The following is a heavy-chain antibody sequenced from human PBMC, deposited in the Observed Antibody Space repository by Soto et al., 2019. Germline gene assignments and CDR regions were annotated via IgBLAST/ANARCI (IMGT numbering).Heavy chain of an antibody. D-gene: IGHD3-10*01. V-gene: IGHV4-39*01. CDR2: IYYSGST. CDR1: GGSISSSSYY. CDR3: ARQTSGSYGSAFDY. Sequence: QLQLQESGPGLVKPSETLSLTCTVSGGSISSSSYYWGWIRQPPGKGLEWIGSIYYSGSTYYNPSLKWRVTISVDTSKNQFSLKLSSVTAADTAVYYCARQTSGSYGSAFDYWGQGTLVTVSS. J-gene: IGHJ4*02.